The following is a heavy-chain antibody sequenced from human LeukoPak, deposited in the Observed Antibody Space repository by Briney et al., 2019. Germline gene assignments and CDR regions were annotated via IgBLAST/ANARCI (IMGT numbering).Heavy chain of an antibody. Sequence: LSLTCTVSGDSISNFYWSWIRQAPGKGLEWVSYISSSSSYTNYADSVKGRFTISRDNAKNSLYLQMNSLRAEDTAVYYCARVKSEIDYWGQGTLVTVSS. CDR3: ARVKSEIDY. D-gene: IGHD2-21*01. CDR1: GDSISNFY. J-gene: IGHJ4*02. V-gene: IGHV3-11*03. CDR2: ISSSSSYT.